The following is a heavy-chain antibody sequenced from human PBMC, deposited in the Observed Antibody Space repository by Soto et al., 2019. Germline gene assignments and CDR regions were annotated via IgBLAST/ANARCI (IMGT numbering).Heavy chain of an antibody. Sequence: QLQLQESGPGLVKPSETLSLTCTVSGGSISSSSYYWGWIRQPPGKGLEWIGGIYYSGSTYYNPSLKSRVTISVDTSKNQFSLKLSSVTAADTAVYYCARRNYDILTGYYPLYYYYGMDVWGQGTTVTVSS. CDR3: ARRNYDILTGYYPLYYYYGMDV. CDR2: IYYSGST. V-gene: IGHV4-39*01. D-gene: IGHD3-9*01. CDR1: GGSISSSSYY. J-gene: IGHJ6*02.